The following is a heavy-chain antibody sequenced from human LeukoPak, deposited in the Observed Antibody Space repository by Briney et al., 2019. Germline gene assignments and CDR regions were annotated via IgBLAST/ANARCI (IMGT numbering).Heavy chain of an antibody. CDR3: ATVGVGPAATWYYFDY. V-gene: IGHV1-24*01. CDR2: FDPQDVVT. CDR1: GYTLTELS. D-gene: IGHD2-2*01. J-gene: IGHJ4*02. Sequence: ASVKVSCKVSGYTLTELSMHWVRQAPGNGLEWGGGFDPQDVVTIYAQKFQGRVTMTEDTSTDTAYMELSSLRSEDTAVYYCATVGVGPAATWYYFDYWRQGTLVTVSS.